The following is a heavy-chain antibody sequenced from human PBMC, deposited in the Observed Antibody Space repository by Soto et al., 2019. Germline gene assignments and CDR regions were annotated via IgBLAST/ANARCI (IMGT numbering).Heavy chain of an antibody. CDR1: GFTFSSYA. J-gene: IGHJ4*01. CDR2: ISGSGGST. Sequence: EVQLLESGGGLVQPGGSLRLSCAASGFTFSSYAMSWVRQAPGKGLEWVSAISGSGGSTYYADSVKGRFTISRDNSKNPLYLQMNSLSAKDKDVYYCSKDAVTHTLHMYYFDDWGKGTLVTVSS. CDR3: SKDAVTHTLHMYYFDD. V-gene: IGHV3-23*01. D-gene: IGHD6-19*01.